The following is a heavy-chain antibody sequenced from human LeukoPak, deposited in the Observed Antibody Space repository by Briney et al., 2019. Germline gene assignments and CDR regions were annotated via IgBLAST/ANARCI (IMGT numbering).Heavy chain of an antibody. CDR2: INHSGST. Sequence: PSETLSLTCAVYGGSFSGYYWSWIRQPPGKGLEWIGEINHSGSTNYNPSLKSRVTISVDTSKNQFSLKLSSVTAADTAVYYCARGAGSGYYYRTGAFDIWGQGTMVTVSS. CDR3: ARGAGSGYYYRTGAFDI. J-gene: IGHJ3*02. D-gene: IGHD3-22*01. V-gene: IGHV4-34*01. CDR1: GGSFSGYY.